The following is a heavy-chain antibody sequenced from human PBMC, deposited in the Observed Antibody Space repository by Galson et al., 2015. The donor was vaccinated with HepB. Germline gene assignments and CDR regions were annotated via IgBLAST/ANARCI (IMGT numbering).Heavy chain of an antibody. J-gene: IGHJ3*02. CDR1: GFTFSSYA. Sequence: SLRLSCAASGFTFSSYAMHWVRQAPGKGLEWVAVISYDGSNKYYADSVKGRFTISRDNSKNTLYLQMNSLRAEDTAVYYCARVGMAQIAVAGTGDYWGEGTLVTVSSGSAFDIWGQGTMVTVSS. V-gene: IGHV3-30-3*01. CDR2: ISYDGSNK. D-gene: IGHD6-19*01. CDR3: ARVGMAQIAVAGTGDYWGEGTLVTVSSGSAFDI.